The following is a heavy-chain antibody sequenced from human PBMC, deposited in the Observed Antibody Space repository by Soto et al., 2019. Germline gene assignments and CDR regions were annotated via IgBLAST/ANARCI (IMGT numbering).Heavy chain of an antibody. V-gene: IGHV5-51*01. J-gene: IGHJ4*02. D-gene: IGHD3-22*01. CDR2: IYPGDSET. CDR3: VRLDSSGYHLVDY. Sequence: PGESLKISCNGSGYSFTIYWIGWVRQMPGKGLEWMGTIYPGDSETTYSPSFQGQVTISADKSIRTAHLQWTSLKASDTAMYYCVRLDSSGYHLVDYWGQGTLVTVSS. CDR1: GYSFTIYW.